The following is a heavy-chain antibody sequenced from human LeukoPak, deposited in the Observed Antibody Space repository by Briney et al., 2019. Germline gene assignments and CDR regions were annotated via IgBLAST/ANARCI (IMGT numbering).Heavy chain of an antibody. D-gene: IGHD2-2*01. J-gene: IGHJ4*02. CDR3: ARTPAAKGYFDY. CDR1: GGTFSSYA. Sequence: ASVKVSCKASGGTFSSYAISWVRQAPGQGLEWMGRIIPILGIANYAQKFQGRVTITADKSTSTAYMELSSLRSEDTAVYYCARTPAAKGYFDYWGQGTLVTVSS. CDR2: IIPILGIA. V-gene: IGHV1-69*04.